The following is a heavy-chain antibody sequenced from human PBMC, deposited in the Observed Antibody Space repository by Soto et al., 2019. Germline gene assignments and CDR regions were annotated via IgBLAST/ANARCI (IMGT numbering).Heavy chain of an antibody. J-gene: IGHJ1*01. D-gene: IGHD3-22*01. CDR2: IYYSGST. V-gene: IGHV4-30-4*01. CDR3: ARVSYYDSSGYYYFQH. CDR1: GGSVSSGDYY. Sequence: TLSLTCTVSGGSVSSGDYYWSWIRQPPGKGLEWIGYIYYSGSTYYNPSLKSRVTISVDTSKNQFSLKLSSVTAADTAVYYCARVSYYDSSGYYYFQHWGQGTLVTVSS.